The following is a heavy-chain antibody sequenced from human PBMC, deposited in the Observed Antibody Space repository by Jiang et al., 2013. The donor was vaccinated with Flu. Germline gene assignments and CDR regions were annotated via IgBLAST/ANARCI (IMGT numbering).Heavy chain of an antibody. V-gene: IGHV4-39*07. J-gene: IGHJ4*02. CDR1: GGSISSSSYY. D-gene: IGHD5-18*01. CDR2: IYYSGST. Sequence: GLVKPSETLSLTCTVSGGSISSSSYYWGWIRQPPGKGLEWIGSIYYSGSTYYNPSLKSRVTISVDTSKNQFSLKLSPVTAADTAVYYCAGRSGYSYGQPGAFDYWGQGTLVTVSS. CDR3: AGRSGYSYGQPGAFDY.